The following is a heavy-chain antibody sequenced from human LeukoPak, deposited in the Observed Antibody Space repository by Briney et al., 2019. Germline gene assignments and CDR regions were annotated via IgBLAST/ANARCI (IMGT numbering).Heavy chain of an antibody. Sequence: PGGSLRLSCAASGFIVSSNYMSWVRQAPGKGLEWVANIKQDESEEYYADSVKGRFTISGDNAKNSLYLQMNSLRPEDSAMYYCARELWELDAFDIWGQGTMVIVSS. V-gene: IGHV3-7*03. CDR2: IKQDESEE. CDR3: ARELWELDAFDI. J-gene: IGHJ3*02. CDR1: GFIVSSNY. D-gene: IGHD3-16*01.